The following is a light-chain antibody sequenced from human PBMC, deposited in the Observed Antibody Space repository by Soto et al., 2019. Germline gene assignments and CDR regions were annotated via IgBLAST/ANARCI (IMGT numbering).Light chain of an antibody. CDR2: WAS. CDR1: QSVLYSSNNKNY. Sequence: DIVMTQSPDSLAVSLGERATINCKSSQSVLYSSNNKNYLAWYQQKPGQPPKLLIYWASTRESGVPDRFSGSGSGTDFTLTISSLQAEDVAVYYCQQYYSTPYTFGQGNKLESK. CDR3: QQYYSTPYT. J-gene: IGKJ2*01. V-gene: IGKV4-1*01.